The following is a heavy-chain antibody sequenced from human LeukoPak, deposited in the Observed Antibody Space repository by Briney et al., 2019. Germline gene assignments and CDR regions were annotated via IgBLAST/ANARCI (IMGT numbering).Heavy chain of an antibody. D-gene: IGHD1-26*01. J-gene: IGHJ4*02. Sequence: ASVKVSCKASGYTFTSYYMHWVRQAPGQGLEWMGIINPSGGSTSYVQKVQGRVTMTRDTSTSTVYMELSSLRSEDTAVYYCARDQFSGSQLHYWGQGTLVTVSS. CDR1: GYTFTSYY. CDR2: INPSGGST. V-gene: IGHV1-46*01. CDR3: ARDQFSGSQLHY.